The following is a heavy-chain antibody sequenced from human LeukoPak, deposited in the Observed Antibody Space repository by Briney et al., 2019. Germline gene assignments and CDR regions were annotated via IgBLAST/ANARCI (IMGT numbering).Heavy chain of an antibody. CDR2: INPNSGGT. CDR3: ARDPYGDYGFDY. V-gene: IGHV1-2*06. Sequence: ASVKVSCKASGYTFTGYYMHWVRQAPGQGLEWMGRINPNSGGTNYAQKFQGRVTMTRDTSISTAYMELSSLRSEDTAVYYCARDPYGDYGFDYWGQGTLVTVSS. J-gene: IGHJ4*02. D-gene: IGHD4-17*01. CDR1: GYTFTGYY.